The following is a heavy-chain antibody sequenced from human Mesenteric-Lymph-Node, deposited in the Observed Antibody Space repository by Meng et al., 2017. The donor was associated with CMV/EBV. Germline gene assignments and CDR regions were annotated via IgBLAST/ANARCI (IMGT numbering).Heavy chain of an antibody. D-gene: IGHD3-3*01. CDR1: GFTFSSYD. V-gene: IGHV3-13*01. J-gene: IGHJ4*02. CDR2: IGTAGDT. Sequence: GGSLRLSCAASGFTFSSYDMHWVRQATGKGLEWVSAIGTAGDTYYPGSVKGRFTISRENAKNSLYLQMNSLRAGDTAVYYCARGPAAYYDFWSGYYNFDYWGQGTLVTVSS. CDR3: ARGPAAYYDFWSGYYNFDY.